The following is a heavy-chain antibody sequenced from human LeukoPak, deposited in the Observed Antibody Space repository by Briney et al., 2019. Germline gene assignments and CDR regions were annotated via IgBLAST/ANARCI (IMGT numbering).Heavy chain of an antibody. CDR3: ARDGDAPMTEFDY. CDR2: IKTDGSIT. D-gene: IGHD2-21*02. CDR1: GFTFSSYW. V-gene: IGHV3-74*01. J-gene: IGHJ4*02. Sequence: GGSLRLSCAASGFTFSSYWMCWVRQDPGKGLAWVSCIKTDGSITAYAGSVKGRFTISRDNAKNTLYLQMNSLRADDTAVYYCARDGDAPMTEFDYWGQGTLVTVSS.